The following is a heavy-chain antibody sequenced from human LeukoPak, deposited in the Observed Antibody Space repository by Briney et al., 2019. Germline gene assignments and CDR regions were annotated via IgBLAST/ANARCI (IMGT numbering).Heavy chain of an antibody. V-gene: IGHV4-30-4*01. D-gene: IGHD3-22*01. CDR3: ARSDYYDSSVDY. J-gene: IGHJ4*02. CDR2: IYYSGST. CDR1: GGSISSGDYY. Sequence: SQTLSLTCTVSGGSISSGDYYWSWIRQPPGKGLEWIGYIYYSGSTYYNPSLKSRVTMSVDTSKNQFSLKLSSVTAADTAVYYCARSDYYDSSVDYWGQGTLVTVSS.